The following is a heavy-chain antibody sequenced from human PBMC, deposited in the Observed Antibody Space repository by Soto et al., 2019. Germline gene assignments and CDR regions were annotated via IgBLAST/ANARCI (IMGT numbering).Heavy chain of an antibody. V-gene: IGHV1-2*04. D-gene: IGHD2-2*01. J-gene: IGHJ3*02. CDR3: ARDKGSTTNDAFDI. Sequence: QVQLVQSGAEVKKPGASVKVSCKASGYTCTGYYMHWVRQAPGQGLEWMGWINPNSGGTNYAQKFQGWVTMTRDTSISTAYMELSRLRSDDTAVYFCARDKGSTTNDAFDIWGQGTMVTVSS. CDR1: GYTCTGYY. CDR2: INPNSGGT.